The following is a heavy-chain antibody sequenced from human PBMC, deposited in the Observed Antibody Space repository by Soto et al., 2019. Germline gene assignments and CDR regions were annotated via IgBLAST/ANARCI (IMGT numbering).Heavy chain of an antibody. CDR1: GFTFSSYG. V-gene: IGHV3-30*18. D-gene: IGHD2-2*01. Sequence: PGGSLRLSCAASGFTFSSYGMHWVRQAPGKGLEWVAVISYDGSNKYYADSVKGRFTISRDNSKNTLYLQMNSLRAEDTAVYYCAKDLKARSTRITVHYYGMDVWGQGTTVTVSS. CDR2: ISYDGSNK. J-gene: IGHJ6*02. CDR3: AKDLKARSTRITVHYYGMDV.